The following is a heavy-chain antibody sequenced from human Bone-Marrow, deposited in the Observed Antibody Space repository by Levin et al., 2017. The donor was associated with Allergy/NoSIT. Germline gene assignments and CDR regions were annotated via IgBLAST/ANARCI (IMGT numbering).Heavy chain of an antibody. CDR3: ARISPKSNWFDP. J-gene: IGHJ5*02. Sequence: SGPTLVKPTQTLTLTCTFSGFSLTTVGMRVSWIRQPPGKALEWLARIDWDDDKWYTRSLKTRLSISKDTSKNQVVLTMTNMDPDDTATYYCARISPKSNWFDPWGQGILVTVSS. V-gene: IGHV2-70*04. CDR2: IDWDDDK. CDR1: GFSLTTVGMR.